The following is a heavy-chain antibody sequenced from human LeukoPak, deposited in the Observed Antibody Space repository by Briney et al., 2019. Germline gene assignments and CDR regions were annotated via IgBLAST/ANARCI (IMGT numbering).Heavy chain of an antibody. CDR2: INPNNGDT. J-gene: IGHJ4*02. V-gene: IGHV1-2*02. CDR1: GFTFTAYH. D-gene: IGHD2/OR15-2a*01. Sequence: ASVKVSCKASGFTFTAYHMHWVRQAPGQGLEWMGWINPNNGDTNYAQKFQGRVTVTRDTSISTAYMELSSLRSDDTAVYYCARTRGSHISMAYLDYWGQGTLVTVSS. CDR3: ARTRGSHISMAYLDY.